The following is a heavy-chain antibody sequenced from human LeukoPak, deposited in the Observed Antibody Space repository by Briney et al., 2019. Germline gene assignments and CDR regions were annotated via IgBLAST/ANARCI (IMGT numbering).Heavy chain of an antibody. CDR3: ARAPSIESYCYYVDV. CDR2: IYYSGST. CDR1: GGSISSGGYY. J-gene: IGHJ6*03. Sequence: PSETLSLTCTVSGGSISSGGYYWSWIRQHPGWGLEWIGHIYYSGSTYYNPSLKSRVTISVDTSKNQFSLKLSSVTAADTAVYYCARAPSIESYCYYVDVWGKGTTVTVSS. V-gene: IGHV4-31*03.